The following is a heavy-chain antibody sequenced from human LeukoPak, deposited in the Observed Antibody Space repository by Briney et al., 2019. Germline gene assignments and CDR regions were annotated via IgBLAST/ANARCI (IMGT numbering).Heavy chain of an antibody. CDR1: GASISSYY. D-gene: IGHD6-19*01. CDR3: ARADSSGWYSLDY. V-gene: IGHV4-59*01. CDR2: IYYSGST. J-gene: IGHJ4*02. Sequence: SSETLSLTCTVSGASISSYYWSWIRQPPGKGLEWIGYIYYSGSTNYNPSLKSRVTISVDTSKNQFSLKLSSVTAADTAVYYCARADSSGWYSLDYWGQGTLVTVSS.